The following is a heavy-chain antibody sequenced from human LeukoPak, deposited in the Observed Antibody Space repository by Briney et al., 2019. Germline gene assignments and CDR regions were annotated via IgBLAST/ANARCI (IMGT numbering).Heavy chain of an antibody. CDR1: GFTFSSYE. CDR3: ARGSRFLEWFSPYYFDY. J-gene: IGHJ4*02. D-gene: IGHD3-3*01. V-gene: IGHV3-48*03. Sequence: GGSLRLSCAASGFTFSSYEMNWVRQAPGKGLEWVSYISSSGSTIYYADSVKGRFTISRDNAKNSLYLQMNSLRAEDTAVYYCARGSRFLEWFSPYYFDYWGQGTLVTVSS. CDR2: ISSSGSTI.